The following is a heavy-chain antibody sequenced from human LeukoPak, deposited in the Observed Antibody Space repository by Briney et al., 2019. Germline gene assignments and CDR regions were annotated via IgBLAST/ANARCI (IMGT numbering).Heavy chain of an antibody. CDR2: ITSGSTYI. D-gene: IGHD6-13*01. CDR3: ARSAVGTDY. Sequence: PGGSLRLSCAASGFTVSSNYMSWVRQAPGKGLEWVSSITSGSTYIFYADSVKGRFTISRDNARTSVYLQMNSLRAEDTAVYYCARSAVGTDYWGQGTLVTVSS. J-gene: IGHJ4*02. CDR1: GFTVSSNY. V-gene: IGHV3-21*01.